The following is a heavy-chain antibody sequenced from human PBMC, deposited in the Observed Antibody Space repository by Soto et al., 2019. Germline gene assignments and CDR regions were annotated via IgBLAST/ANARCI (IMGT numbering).Heavy chain of an antibody. CDR3: TRGPRPSSVGTGAF. CDR1: GLTFRMYW. J-gene: IGHJ4*02. Sequence: EVQLVESGGDLVQPGGSLRLSCTASGLTFRMYWMHWVRQVPVKGPEWVSRTSDDGSRADYADSVKGRFTISRDNAKNTLYLEMHVLRADDTAVYYCTRGPRPSSVGTGAFWGQGTPVTVSS. CDR2: TSDDGSRA. D-gene: IGHD3-10*01. V-gene: IGHV3-74*01.